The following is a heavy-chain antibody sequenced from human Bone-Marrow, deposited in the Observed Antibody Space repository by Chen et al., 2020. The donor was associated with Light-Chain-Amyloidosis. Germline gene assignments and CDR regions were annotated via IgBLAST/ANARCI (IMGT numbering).Heavy chain of an antibody. Sequence: EVQLVESGGGLVQPGGSLKLSCAASGFTFSGSAMHWVRQASGKGLEWVGRIRSKANSYATAYAASVKGRFTISRDDSKNTAYLQMNSLKTEDTAVYYCTRLGSVSYSVAYWGQGTLVTVSS. D-gene: IGHD1-26*01. CDR1: GFTFSGSA. CDR3: TRLGSVSYSVAY. CDR2: IRSKANSYAT. J-gene: IGHJ4*02. V-gene: IGHV3-73*02.